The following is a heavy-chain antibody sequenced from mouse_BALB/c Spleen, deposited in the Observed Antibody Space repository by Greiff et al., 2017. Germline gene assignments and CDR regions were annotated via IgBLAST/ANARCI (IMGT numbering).Heavy chain of an antibody. J-gene: IGHJ3*01. V-gene: IGHV1-14*01. CDR2: INPYNDGT. CDR3: ARKNYRYDGPFAY. CDR1: GYTFTSYV. Sequence: EVQLQQSGPELVKPGASVKMSCKASGYTFTSYVMHWVKQKPGQGLEWIGYINPYNDGTKYNEKFKGKATLTSDKSSSTAYMELSSLTSEDSAVYYCARKNYRYDGPFAYWGQGTLVTVSA. D-gene: IGHD2-14*01.